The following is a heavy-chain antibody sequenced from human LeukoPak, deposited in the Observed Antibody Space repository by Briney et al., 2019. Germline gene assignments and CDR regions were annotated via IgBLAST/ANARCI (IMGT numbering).Heavy chain of an antibody. V-gene: IGHV3-15*01. CDR3: TTGFSGWSFFDY. D-gene: IGHD6-19*01. J-gene: IGHJ4*02. Sequence: KAGGSLRLSCAASGFTFSNAWMNWVRQAPGKGLEWVGRIKSKTDGGATDYAAPVKGRFTISRDDSKTTLYLQMNSLKTEDTAVYYCTTGFSGWSFFDYWGQGTLVIVSS. CDR1: GFTFSNAW. CDR2: IKSKTDGGAT.